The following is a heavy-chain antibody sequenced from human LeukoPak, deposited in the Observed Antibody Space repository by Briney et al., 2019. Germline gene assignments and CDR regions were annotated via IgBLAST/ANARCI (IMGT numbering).Heavy chain of an antibody. CDR3: AREGAGGNNWFDP. D-gene: IGHD3-16*01. Sequence: SETLSLTCTVSGGSISSYYWSWIRQPPGKGLEWIGYIYYSGSTNYNPSLRSRVTISVDTSKNQFSLKLSPVTAADTAVYYCAREGAGGNNWFDPWGQGTLVTVSS. CDR2: IYYSGST. V-gene: IGHV4-59*01. CDR1: GGSISSYY. J-gene: IGHJ5*02.